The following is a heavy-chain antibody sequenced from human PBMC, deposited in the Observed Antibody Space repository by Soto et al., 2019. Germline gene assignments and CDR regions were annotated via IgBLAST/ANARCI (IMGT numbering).Heavy chain of an antibody. CDR2: IIPIFGTA. D-gene: IGHD2-2*01. V-gene: IGHV1-69*13. CDR3: AIGYCSSTSCHGLYYGMDV. CDR1: GGTFSSYA. J-gene: IGHJ6*02. Sequence: SVKVSCKASGGTFSSYAISWVRQAPGQGLEWMGGIIPIFGTANYAQKFQGRVTITADESTSTAYMELSSLRSEDTAVYYCAIGYCSSTSCHGLYYGMDVWGQGTTVTVSS.